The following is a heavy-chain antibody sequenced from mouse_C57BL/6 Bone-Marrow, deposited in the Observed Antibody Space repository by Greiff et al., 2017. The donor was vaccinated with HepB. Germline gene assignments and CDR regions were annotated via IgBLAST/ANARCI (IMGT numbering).Heavy chain of an antibody. CDR2: IRSKSNNYAT. V-gene: IGHV10-1*01. D-gene: IGHD1-1*01. CDR3: VREGSSGGY. Sequence: GGGLVQPKGSLKLSCAASGFSFNTYAMNWVRQAPGKGLEWVARIRSKSNNYATYYADSVKDRFTISRDDSESMLYLQMNNLKTEDTAMYYCVREGSSGGYWGQGTTLTVSS. J-gene: IGHJ2*01. CDR1: GFSFNTYA.